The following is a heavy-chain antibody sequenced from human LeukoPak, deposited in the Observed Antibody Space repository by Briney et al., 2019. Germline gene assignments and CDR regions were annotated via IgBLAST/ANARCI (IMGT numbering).Heavy chain of an antibody. CDR3: ARTYCSGGRCYPGWFDP. Sequence: GGSLRLSCAAYGFRFSSYEMNWVRQAPGKGLEWVSYISSSGSTIHYADSVKGRFTISRDNAKNSLYLQMNSLRAEDMAVYYCARTYCSGGRCYPGWFDPWGQGTLITVSS. J-gene: IGHJ5*02. D-gene: IGHD2-15*01. CDR2: ISSSGSTI. V-gene: IGHV3-48*03. CDR1: GFRFSSYE.